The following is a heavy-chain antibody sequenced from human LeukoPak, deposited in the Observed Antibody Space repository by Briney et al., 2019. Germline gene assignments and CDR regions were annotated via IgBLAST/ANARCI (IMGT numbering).Heavy chain of an antibody. Sequence: PSETLSLTCSVSGGSISSYYWSWIRQPPGKGLEWIGYIYYSGSTNYNPSLKSRVTISVDTSKNQFSLKLTSVTAADTAVYYCARGLLDGYTHPAAFDIWDQGTMVTVSS. CDR2: IYYSGST. J-gene: IGHJ3*02. CDR1: GGSISSYY. V-gene: IGHV4-59*01. D-gene: IGHD5-24*01. CDR3: ARGLLDGYTHPAAFDI.